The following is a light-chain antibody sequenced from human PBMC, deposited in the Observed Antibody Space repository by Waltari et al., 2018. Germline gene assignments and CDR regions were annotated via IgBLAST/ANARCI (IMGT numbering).Light chain of an antibody. Sequence: QLVLTQSPSASASLGASVKLTCTLSSGHSSNVIAWLQQRPEKGPRYLMKVNSDGSHSKGDEIPDRFSGSSSGAERYLTISNLQSEDEADYFCQTGGHGTWVFGGGTTPTVL. V-gene: IGLV4-69*01. CDR3: QTGGHGTWV. CDR1: SGHSSNV. CDR2: VNSDGSH. J-gene: IGLJ3*02.